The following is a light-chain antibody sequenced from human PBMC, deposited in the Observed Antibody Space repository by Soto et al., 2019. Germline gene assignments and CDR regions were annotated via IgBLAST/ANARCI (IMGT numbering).Light chain of an antibody. CDR1: QSISTW. V-gene: IGKV1-5*03. J-gene: IGKJ1*01. CDR2: KES. CDR3: LQYNGYSRT. Sequence: DIQMTQSPSTLSASVGDRVTITCRASQSISTWLAWYQQKPGKAPKVLIYKESSLESGVPSRFSGSGSGTEVTLTISSLQPDDFATYYCLQYNGYSRTFGQGTKVEIK.